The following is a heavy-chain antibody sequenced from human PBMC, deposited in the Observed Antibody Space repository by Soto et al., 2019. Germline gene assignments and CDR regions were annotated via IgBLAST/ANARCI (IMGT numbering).Heavy chain of an antibody. CDR2: IYPGDSDT. D-gene: IGHD3-10*01. CDR1: GYSFTSYW. V-gene: IGHV5-51*01. Sequence: GESLKISCKGSGYSFTSYWIGWVRQMPGKGLEWMGIIYPGDSDTRYSPSFQGQVTISADKSISTAYLQWSSLKASDTAMYYCARLRASITMVRGVDYYYGMDVWGQGTTVTVSS. J-gene: IGHJ6*02. CDR3: ARLRASITMVRGVDYYYGMDV.